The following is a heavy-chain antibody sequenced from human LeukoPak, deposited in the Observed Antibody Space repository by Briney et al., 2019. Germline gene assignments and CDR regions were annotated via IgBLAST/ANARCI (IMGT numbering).Heavy chain of an antibody. Sequence: ASVKVSCKASGYTFTDQYIHWVRQAPGQGLEWMGWNNPNSGATKYAQKFQGRVTMTRDTSISTAYMELSRLRSDDTGVYYCAIDGSTWYYFDYWGQGTLVTVSS. CDR3: AIDGSTWYYFDY. J-gene: IGHJ4*02. V-gene: IGHV1-2*02. CDR1: GYTFTDQY. D-gene: IGHD6-13*01. CDR2: NNPNSGAT.